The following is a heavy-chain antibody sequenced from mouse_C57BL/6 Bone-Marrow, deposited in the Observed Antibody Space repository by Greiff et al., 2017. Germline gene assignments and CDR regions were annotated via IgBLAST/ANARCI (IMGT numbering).Heavy chain of an antibody. CDR1: GYTFTDYY. J-gene: IGHJ2*01. Sequence: QVQLKESGPELVKPGASVKISCKASGYTFTDYYINWVKQRPGQGLEWIGWIYPGSGNTKYNEKFKGKATLTVDTSSSTAYMQLSSLTSEYTAVYFSAREALLRYYFDYWGQGTTLTVSS. CDR3: AREALLRYYFDY. V-gene: IGHV1-84*01. CDR2: IYPGSGNT. D-gene: IGHD1-1*01.